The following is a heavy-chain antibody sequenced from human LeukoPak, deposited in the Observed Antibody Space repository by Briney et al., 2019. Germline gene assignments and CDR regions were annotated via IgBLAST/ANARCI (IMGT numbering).Heavy chain of an antibody. Sequence: GASVKVSCKASGYTFTSYGISWVRQAPGQGLEWMGWINPNSGGTNYAQKFQGRVTMTRDTSISTAYMELSRLRSDDTAVYYCALREWFGDYDGDEAFDIWGQGTMVTVSS. V-gene: IGHV1-2*02. CDR2: INPNSGGT. CDR1: GYTFTSYG. D-gene: IGHD3-10*01. J-gene: IGHJ3*02. CDR3: ALREWFGDYDGDEAFDI.